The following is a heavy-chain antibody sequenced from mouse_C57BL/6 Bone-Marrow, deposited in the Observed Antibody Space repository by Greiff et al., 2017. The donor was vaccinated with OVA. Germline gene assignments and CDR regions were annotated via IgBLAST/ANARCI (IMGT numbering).Heavy chain of an antibody. D-gene: IGHD1-1*01. V-gene: IGHV5-4*01. CDR1: GFTFSSYA. CDR3: ARDRLLLRYPARFAY. J-gene: IGHJ3*01. CDR2: ISNGGSYT. Sequence: EVHLVESGGGLVKPGGSLKLSCAASGFTFSSYAMSWVRQTPEKRLEWVATISNGGSYTYYPDNVKGRFTISRDNAKNNLYLQMSHLKSEDTAMYYCARDRLLLRYPARFAYWGQGTLVTVSS.